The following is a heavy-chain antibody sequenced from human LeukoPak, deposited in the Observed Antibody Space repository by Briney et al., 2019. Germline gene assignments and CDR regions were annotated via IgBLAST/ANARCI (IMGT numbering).Heavy chain of an antibody. CDR2: ISSSSSYI. CDR1: GFTFSSYS. D-gene: IGHD3-10*01. CDR3: ATRVRDFDY. J-gene: IGHJ4*02. V-gene: IGHV3-21*01. Sequence: PGGSLRLSCAASGFTFSSYSMNWVRRAPGKGLEWVSSISSSSSYIYYADSVKGRFTISRDNAKNSLYLQMNSLRAEDTAVYYCATRVRDFDYWGQGTLVTVSS.